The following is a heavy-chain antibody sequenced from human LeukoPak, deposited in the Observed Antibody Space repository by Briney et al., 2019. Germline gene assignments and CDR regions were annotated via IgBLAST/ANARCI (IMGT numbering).Heavy chain of an antibody. D-gene: IGHD3-22*01. CDR2: IYTSGST. V-gene: IGHV4-61*02. CDR3: ARHLYYYDSPCAFDI. CDR1: GGFISSGSYY. J-gene: IGHJ3*02. Sequence: SETLSLTCTVSGGFISSGSYYWSWIRQPAGKGLEWIGRIYTSGSTNYNPSLKSRVTISVDTSKNQFSLKLSSVTAADTAVYYCARHLYYYDSPCAFDIWGQGTMVTVSS.